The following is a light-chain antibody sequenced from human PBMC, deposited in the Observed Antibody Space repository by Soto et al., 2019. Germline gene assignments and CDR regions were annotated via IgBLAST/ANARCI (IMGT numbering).Light chain of an antibody. J-gene: IGKJ4*01. CDR1: QSISSD. Sequence: DIQVYQSASAVSASVGDRVTITCRASQSISSDLNWYQQKPGKAPKVLIYAASTLQSGVPSRFSGSGSGTEFTLTISSLQPDDFATYYCQQYNSYSPPTFGGGTKVHI. CDR2: AAS. CDR3: QQYNSYSPPT. V-gene: IGKV1-17*01.